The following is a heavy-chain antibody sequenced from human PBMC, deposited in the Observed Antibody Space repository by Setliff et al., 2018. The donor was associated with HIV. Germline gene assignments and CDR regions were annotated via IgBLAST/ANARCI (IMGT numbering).Heavy chain of an antibody. CDR2: INQDGSEK. CDR3: AREDQLLSGHYYYNGMDV. Sequence: GGSLRLSCSASGFTLSSYWMTWVRQTPGKGLECVANINQDGSEKYYLDSVKGRFTISRDNGKNSLYLQMDSLRVEDTGIYYCAREDQLLSGHYYYNGMDVWGQGTTVTVSS. D-gene: IGHD2-2*01. CDR1: GFTLSSYW. V-gene: IGHV3-7*01. J-gene: IGHJ6*02.